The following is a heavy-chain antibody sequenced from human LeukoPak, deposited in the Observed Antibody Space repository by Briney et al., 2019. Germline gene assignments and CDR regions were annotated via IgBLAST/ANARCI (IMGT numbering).Heavy chain of an antibody. D-gene: IGHD3-10*01. Sequence: VESGGGLVKPGGSLRLSCAASGFTFSSYSMNWVRQAPGKGLEWVSSISSSSSYIYYADSVKGRFTISRDNAKNSLYLQMNSLRAEDTAVYCCARDHYGSGSAFDIWGQGTMVTVSS. J-gene: IGHJ3*02. V-gene: IGHV3-21*01. CDR2: ISSSSSYI. CDR1: GFTFSSYS. CDR3: ARDHYGSGSAFDI.